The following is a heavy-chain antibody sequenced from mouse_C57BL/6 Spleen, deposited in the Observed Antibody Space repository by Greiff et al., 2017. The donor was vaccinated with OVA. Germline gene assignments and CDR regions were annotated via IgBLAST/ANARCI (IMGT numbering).Heavy chain of an antibody. CDR1: GFTFSRYA. D-gene: IGHD1-1*01. CDR2: ISDGGSYT. V-gene: IGHV5-4*01. CDR3: ARDYYGSNYFDY. Sequence: EVKLVESGGGLVKPGGSLKLSCAASGFTFSRYAMSWVRQTPEKRLEWVATISDGGSYTYYPDNVKGRFTISRDDAKNNLYLQMSHLKSEDTAMYYCARDYYGSNYFDYWGQGTTLTVSS. J-gene: IGHJ2*01.